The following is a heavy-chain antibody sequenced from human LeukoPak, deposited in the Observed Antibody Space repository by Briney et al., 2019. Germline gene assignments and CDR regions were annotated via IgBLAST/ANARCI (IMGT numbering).Heavy chain of an antibody. CDR3: ARTYSSSFDFDY. CDR1: GGSFSGYY. V-gene: IGHV4-34*01. Sequence: PSETLSLTCAVYGGSFSGYYWSWIRQPPGKGLEWIGEINHSGSTNYNPSLKSRVTISVDTSKNQFSLKLSSVTAADTAVYYCARTYSSSFDFDYWGQGTLVTVSS. J-gene: IGHJ4*02. D-gene: IGHD6-6*01. CDR2: INHSGST.